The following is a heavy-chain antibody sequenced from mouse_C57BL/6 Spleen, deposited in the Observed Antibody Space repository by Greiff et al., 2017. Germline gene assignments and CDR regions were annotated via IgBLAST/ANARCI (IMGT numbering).Heavy chain of an antibody. Sequence: QVQLQQPGAELVRPGTSVKLSCKASGYTFTSYWMHWVKQRPGQGLEWIGVIDPSDSYTNYNQKFKGKATLTVDTSSSTAYMQLSSLTSEDSAVYYCASITTVVAPFDYGGQGTTLTVSS. CDR2: IDPSDSYT. V-gene: IGHV1-59*01. D-gene: IGHD1-1*01. CDR1: GYTFTSYW. CDR3: ASITTVVAPFDY. J-gene: IGHJ2*01.